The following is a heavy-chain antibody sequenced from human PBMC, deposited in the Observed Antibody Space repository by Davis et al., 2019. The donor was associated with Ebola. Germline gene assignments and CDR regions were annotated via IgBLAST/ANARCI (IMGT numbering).Heavy chain of an antibody. CDR2: IYHSGST. CDR3: ARIGDSSSWYGGHY. J-gene: IGHJ4*02. D-gene: IGHD6-13*01. V-gene: IGHV4-4*02. Sequence: PSETLSLTCAVSGGSISSSNWWSWVRQPPGKGLEWIGEIYHSGSTNYNPSLKSRVTISVDKSKNQFSLKLSPVTAADTAVYYCARIGDSSSWYGGHYWGQGTLVTVSS. CDR1: GGSISSSNW.